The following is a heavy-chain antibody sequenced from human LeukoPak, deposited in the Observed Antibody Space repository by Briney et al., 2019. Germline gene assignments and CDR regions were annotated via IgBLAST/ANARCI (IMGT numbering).Heavy chain of an antibody. CDR3: ARDDYGDYDKNAFDI. J-gene: IGHJ3*02. V-gene: IGHV3-7*01. Sequence: LPGGSLRLCCAASGFTFSSYWMSWVRQAPGKGLEWVANIKQDGSEKYYVDSVKGRFTISRDNAKNSLYLQMNSLRAEDTAVYYCARDDYGDYDKNAFDIWGQGTMVTVSS. CDR2: IKQDGSEK. D-gene: IGHD4-17*01. CDR1: GFTFSSYW.